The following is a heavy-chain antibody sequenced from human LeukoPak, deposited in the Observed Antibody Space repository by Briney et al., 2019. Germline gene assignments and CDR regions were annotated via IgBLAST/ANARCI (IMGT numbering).Heavy chain of an antibody. CDR3: ARTATVTTFVGRFFDY. V-gene: IGHV1-24*01. CDR1: GYTLTELS. J-gene: IGHJ4*02. D-gene: IGHD4-17*01. CDR2: FDPEDGET. Sequence: GASVKVSCKVSGYTLTELSMHWVRQAPGKGLEWMGGFDPEDGETIYAQKFQGRVTMTEDTSTDTAYMELSSLRSDDTAVYYCARTATVTTFVGRFFDYWGQGTLVTVSS.